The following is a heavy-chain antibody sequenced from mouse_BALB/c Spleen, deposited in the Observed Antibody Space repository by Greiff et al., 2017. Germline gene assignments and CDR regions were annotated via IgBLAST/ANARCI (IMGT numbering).Heavy chain of an antibody. V-gene: IGHV1-7*01. CDR1: GYTFTSYW. J-gene: IGHJ4*01. D-gene: IGHD6-1*01. CDR2: INPSTGYT. CDR3: ARFSPDY. Sequence: QVQLQQSGAELAKPGASVKMSCKASGYTFTSYWMHWVKQRPGQGLEWIGYINPSTGYTEYNQKFKDKATLTADKSSSTAYMQLSSLTSEDSAVYYCARFSPDYWGQGTSVTVSS.